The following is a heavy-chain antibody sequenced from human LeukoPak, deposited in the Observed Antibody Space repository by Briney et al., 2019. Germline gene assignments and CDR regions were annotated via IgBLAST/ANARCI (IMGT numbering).Heavy chain of an antibody. V-gene: IGHV3-21*01. CDR3: ARASGWYERGPDYYYYYMDV. D-gene: IGHD6-19*01. J-gene: IGHJ6*03. CDR1: GFTFSSYS. Sequence: GGSLRLSCAASGFTFSSYSMNRGRQAPGKGLEWVSSISSSSSYIYYADTVKGRLSISRDNAKNSLYLQMNSLRAEDTAVYYCARASGWYERGPDYYYYYMDVWGKGTTVTVSS. CDR2: ISSSSSYI.